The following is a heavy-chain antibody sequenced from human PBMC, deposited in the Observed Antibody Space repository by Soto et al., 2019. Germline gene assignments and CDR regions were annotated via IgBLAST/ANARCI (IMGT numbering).Heavy chain of an antibody. CDR3: ARTRLVEGKSRTYYYYYGMDV. CDR2: ISYDGSNK. Sequence: GGSLRLSCAASGFTFSSYAMHWVRQAPGKGLEWVAVISYDGSNKYYADSVKGRFTISRDNSKNTLYLQMNSLRAEDTAVYYCARTRLVEGKSRTYYYYYGMDVWGQGTTVTVSS. CDR1: GFTFSSYA. V-gene: IGHV3-30-3*01. J-gene: IGHJ6*02. D-gene: IGHD2-15*01.